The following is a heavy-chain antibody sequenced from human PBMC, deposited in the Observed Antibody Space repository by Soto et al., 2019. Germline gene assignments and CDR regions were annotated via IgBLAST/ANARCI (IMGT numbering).Heavy chain of an antibody. CDR3: AKAPPYIAVAGPVDY. CDR1: GXTFSSYS. J-gene: IGHJ4*02. D-gene: IGHD6-19*01. Sequence: GSLRLSCAASGXTFSSYSMSWVRRAPGKGLEWVSAISGSGGSTYYADSVKGRFTISRDNSKKKLYLQMNSLRAEDTAVYYCAKAPPYIAVAGPVDYWGQGTLGPVSS. V-gene: IGHV3-23*01. CDR2: ISGSGGST.